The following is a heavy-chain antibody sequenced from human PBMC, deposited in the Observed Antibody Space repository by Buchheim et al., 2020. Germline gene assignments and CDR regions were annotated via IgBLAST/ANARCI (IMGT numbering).Heavy chain of an antibody. J-gene: IGHJ6*02. D-gene: IGHD3-22*01. CDR2: IKQDGSEK. CDR1: GFTFSSHW. CDR3: ARDPMIVVVRTYYYYGMDV. V-gene: IGHV3-7*01. Sequence: EVQLVESGGGLVQPGGSLRLSCAASGFTFSSHWMSWVRQAPGKGLEWVANIKQDGSEKYYVDSVKGRFTISRDNAKNSLYLQMNSLRAEDTAVYYCARDPMIVVVRTYYYYGMDVWGQGTT.